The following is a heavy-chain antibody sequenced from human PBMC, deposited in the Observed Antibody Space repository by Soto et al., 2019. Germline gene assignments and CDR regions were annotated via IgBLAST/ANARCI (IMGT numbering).Heavy chain of an antibody. Sequence: EVQLLESGGGLVQPGGSLRLSCAASGFTFSSYAMSWVRQAPGKGLEWVSAISGSGGSTYYADSVKGRFTISRDNSKNTLYLQMNSLRAADTGVYYGAKSLLTILGVVSHGYFDFWGQGTLVTVSS. CDR2: ISGSGGST. D-gene: IGHD3-3*01. CDR1: GFTFSSYA. CDR3: AKSLLTILGVVSHGYFDF. J-gene: IGHJ4*02. V-gene: IGHV3-23*01.